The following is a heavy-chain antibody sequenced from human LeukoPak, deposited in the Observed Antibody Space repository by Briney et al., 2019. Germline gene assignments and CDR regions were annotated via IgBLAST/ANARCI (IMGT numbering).Heavy chain of an antibody. CDR1: GGTFSSYA. Sequence: ASVKVSCKASGGTFSSYAISWVRQAPGQGLEWMGGIIPIFGTANYAQKFQGRVTITTDESTSTAYMELSSLRSEDTAVYYCARVVVPAATRGGYFDYWGQGTLVTVSS. J-gene: IGHJ4*02. CDR2: IIPIFGTA. CDR3: ARVVVPAATRGGYFDY. V-gene: IGHV1-69*05. D-gene: IGHD2-2*01.